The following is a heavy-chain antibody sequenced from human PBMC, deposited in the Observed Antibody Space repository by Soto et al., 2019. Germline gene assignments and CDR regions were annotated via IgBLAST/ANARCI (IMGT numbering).Heavy chain of an antibody. D-gene: IGHD3-16*01. CDR3: SRSPEVGVRGAY. CDR1: GFPFSAYN. V-gene: IGHV3-21*01. CDR2: ITVGSSHI. J-gene: IGHJ4*02. Sequence: EVQLVESGGGLVKPGGSLRLSCTGSGFPFSAYNINWVRQAPGKGLEWVSSITVGSSHIYQPNSMKGRFTISRDDAKNSVYLQIVSLRDEDTALYSCSRSPEVGVRGAYWGQGTLVTVSS.